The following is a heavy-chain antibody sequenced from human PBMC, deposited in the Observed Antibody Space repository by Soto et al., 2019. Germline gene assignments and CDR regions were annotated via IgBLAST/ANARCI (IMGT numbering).Heavy chain of an antibody. CDR1: GYTFTSYD. V-gene: IGHV1-8*01. CDR2: MNPNSGNT. CDR3: ARRSSSSGWYRIFDY. Sequence: ASVKVSCKASGYTFTSYDINWVRQATGQGLEWMGWMNPNSGNTGYAQKFQGRVTMTRSTSISTAYMELSSLRSEDTAVYYCARRSSSSGWYRIFDYWGQGTLVTVSS. J-gene: IGHJ4*02. D-gene: IGHD6-19*01.